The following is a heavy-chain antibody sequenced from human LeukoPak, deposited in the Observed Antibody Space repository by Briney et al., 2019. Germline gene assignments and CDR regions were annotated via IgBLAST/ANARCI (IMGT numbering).Heavy chain of an antibody. J-gene: IGHJ4*02. CDR1: GGSISSYY. V-gene: IGHV4-59*01. CDR3: ARARGFSGYPDY. CDR2: IYYSGST. D-gene: IGHD3-22*01. Sequence: SETLSLTCTVSGGSISSYYWSWIRQPPGQGLEWIGYIYYSGSTNYNPSLKSRVTISVDTSKNQFSLKLSSVTAADTAVYYCARARGFSGYPDYWGQGTLVTVSS.